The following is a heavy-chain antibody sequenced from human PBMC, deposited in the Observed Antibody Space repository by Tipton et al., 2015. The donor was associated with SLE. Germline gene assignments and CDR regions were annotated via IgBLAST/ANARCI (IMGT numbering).Heavy chain of an antibody. Sequence: SLRLSCAASGFIFDDYAMHWVRQAPGKGLEWVSGISWNSGRIDYADSVKGRFTISRDNAKRSLYLQMNSLRPEDTALYYCAKVGPLTYGDTDYYGMDVWGQGTTVTVSS. D-gene: IGHD3-16*01. V-gene: IGHV3-9*01. CDR3: AKVGPLTYGDTDYYGMDV. CDR2: ISWNSGRI. CDR1: GFIFDDYA. J-gene: IGHJ6*02.